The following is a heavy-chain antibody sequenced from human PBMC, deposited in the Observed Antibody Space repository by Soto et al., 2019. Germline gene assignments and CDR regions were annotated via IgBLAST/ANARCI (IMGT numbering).Heavy chain of an antibody. CDR3: PKDLSPSYHGAAFDI. J-gene: IGHJ3*02. CDR1: GFTFSSYA. CDR2: ISGSGGST. V-gene: IGHV3-23*01. D-gene: IGHD2-2*01. Sequence: GGSLRLSCAASGFTFSSYAMSWVRQAPGKGLEWVSAISGSGGSTYYADSVKGRFTISRDNSKNTLYLQMNSLRAEDTAVYYCPKDLSPSYHGAAFDIWGQGTMVTVSS.